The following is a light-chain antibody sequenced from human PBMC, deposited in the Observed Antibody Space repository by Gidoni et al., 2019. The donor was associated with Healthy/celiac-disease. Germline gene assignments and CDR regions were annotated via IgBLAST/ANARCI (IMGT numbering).Light chain of an antibody. J-gene: IGKJ1*01. CDR1: QSISSW. Sequence: DIQMTQSPSTLSASVGDRVTITCRASQSISSWLAWYQQKPGKAPKLLIYKASSLESGVPSRFSGSGSGTEFTLTISSLQPDDFATYYCQQYNSYLTFXXXTKVEIK. V-gene: IGKV1-5*03. CDR3: QQYNSYLT. CDR2: KAS.